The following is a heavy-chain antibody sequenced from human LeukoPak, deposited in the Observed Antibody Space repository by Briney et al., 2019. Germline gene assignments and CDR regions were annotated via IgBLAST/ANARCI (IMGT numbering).Heavy chain of an antibody. Sequence: GASVKVSCKASGYTFTSYGISWVRQAPGQGLEWMGWISAYNGNTNYAQKLQGRVTITTDTSTSTAYMELRSLRSDNTAVDYCARLPLGDDYGDLDYFDYWGQGTLVTVSS. J-gene: IGHJ4*02. CDR1: GYTFTSYG. D-gene: IGHD4-17*01. CDR3: ARLPLGDDYGDLDYFDY. CDR2: ISAYNGNT. V-gene: IGHV1-18*04.